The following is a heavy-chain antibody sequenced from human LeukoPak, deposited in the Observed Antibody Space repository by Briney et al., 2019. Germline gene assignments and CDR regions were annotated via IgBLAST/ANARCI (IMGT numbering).Heavy chain of an antibody. Sequence: SETLSLTCTVSGGSISSYYWSWIRQPPGKGLEWIGYIYYSGSTNYNPSLKSRVTISVDTSKNQFSLKLSSVTAADTAVYYCTTVTPFGAFDIWGQWTMVTVSS. V-gene: IGHV4-59*01. CDR3: TTVTPFGAFDI. CDR2: IYYSGST. J-gene: IGHJ3*02. D-gene: IGHD1-14*01. CDR1: GGSISSYY.